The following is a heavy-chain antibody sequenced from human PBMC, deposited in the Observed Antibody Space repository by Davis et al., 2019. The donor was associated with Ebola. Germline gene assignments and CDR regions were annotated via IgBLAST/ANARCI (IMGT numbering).Heavy chain of an antibody. CDR2: IIPFLGIA. Sequence: SVKVSCKASGGTFSSYAISWVRQAPGQGLEWMGRIIPFLGIANYAQKFQGRVTITAYKSTSTAYMELSSLRSEDTAVYYCARDYWGPSVTPVDYWGQGTLVTVSS. J-gene: IGHJ4*02. V-gene: IGHV1-69*04. CDR1: GGTFSSYA. D-gene: IGHD4-17*01. CDR3: ARDYWGPSVTPVDY.